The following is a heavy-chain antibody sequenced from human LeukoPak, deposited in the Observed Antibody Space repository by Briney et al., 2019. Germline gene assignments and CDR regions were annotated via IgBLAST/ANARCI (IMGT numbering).Heavy chain of an antibody. CDR2: IWYDGSNK. CDR1: GFTFSSYG. Sequence: GGSLRLSCAASGFTFSSYGMHWVRQAPGKGLEWVAVIWYDGSNKYYADSVKGRFTISRDNSKNTLYLQMNSLRAEDTAVYCCARVGVVPASNYYYYGMDVWGQGTTVTVSS. D-gene: IGHD2-2*01. V-gene: IGHV3-33*01. CDR3: ARVGVVPASNYYYYGMDV. J-gene: IGHJ6*02.